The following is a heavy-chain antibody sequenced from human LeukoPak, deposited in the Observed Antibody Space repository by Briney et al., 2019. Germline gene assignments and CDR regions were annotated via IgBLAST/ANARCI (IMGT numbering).Heavy chain of an antibody. Sequence: PSETLSLTCTVSGGSISSHYWSWIRQPPGKGLEWIGYIYYSGSTNYNPSLKSRVTISVDTSKNQFSLKLSSVTAADTAVYYCATRVSGVVVAPYWYFDLWGRGTLVTVSS. D-gene: IGHD2-15*01. J-gene: IGHJ2*01. CDR3: ATRVSGVVVAPYWYFDL. CDR2: IYYSGST. V-gene: IGHV4-59*11. CDR1: GGSISSHY.